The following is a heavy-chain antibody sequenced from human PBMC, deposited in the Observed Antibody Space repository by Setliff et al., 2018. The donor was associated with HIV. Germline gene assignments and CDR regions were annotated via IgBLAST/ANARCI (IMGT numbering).Heavy chain of an antibody. CDR2: IIPILGIA. Sequence: ASVKVSCKASGGTFSSYGINWVRQAPGQGLEWMGGIIPILGIANYAQKFQGRATINADKSTSTAYMELSSLTSEDTAVYYCARGASGGPLYFWGQGTMVTVSS. CDR3: ARGASGGPLYF. CDR1: GGTFSSYG. J-gene: IGHJ4*02. V-gene: IGHV1-69*10. D-gene: IGHD6-25*01.